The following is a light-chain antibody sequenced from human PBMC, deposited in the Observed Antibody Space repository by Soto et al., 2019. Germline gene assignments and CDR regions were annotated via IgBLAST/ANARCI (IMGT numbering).Light chain of an antibody. J-gene: IGKJ2*01. CDR1: QSVSSSY. CDR3: QQYGSSPYT. V-gene: IGKV3-20*01. CDR2: GAS. Sequence: EIVLTQSPGTLSLSPGERATLSCRASQSVSSSYLAWYQQKPGQAPRLLIDGASSRATGIPDSFSGSGSGTDFTITISRLEPEDFAVYYCQQYGSSPYTFGQGPKLEIK.